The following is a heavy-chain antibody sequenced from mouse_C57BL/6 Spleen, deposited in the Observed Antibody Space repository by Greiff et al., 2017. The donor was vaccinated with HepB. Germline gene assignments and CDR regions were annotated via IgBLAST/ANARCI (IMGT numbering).Heavy chain of an antibody. Sequence: QVHVKQPGAELVKPGASVKLSCKASGYTFTSYWMHWVKQRPGRGLEWIGRIDPNSGGTKYNEKFKSKATLTVDKPSSTAYMQLSSLTSEDSAVYYCARSGDGVLPRSFAYWGQGTLVTVSA. CDR3: ARSGDGVLPRSFAY. V-gene: IGHV1-72*01. D-gene: IGHD5-5*01. CDR1: GYTFTSYW. J-gene: IGHJ3*01. CDR2: IDPNSGGT.